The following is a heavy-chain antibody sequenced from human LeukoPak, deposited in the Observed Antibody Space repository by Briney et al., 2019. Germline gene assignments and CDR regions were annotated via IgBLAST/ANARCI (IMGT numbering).Heavy chain of an antibody. Sequence: PSETLSLTCAVYSVSFSGYYWSWIRQPPGEGLEWIGEINHSGSTNYNPSLKSRVTISVDTSKNQFSLKLSSVTAADTAVYYCARVDYDFWSGYYYFDYWGQGTLVTVSS. CDR1: SVSFSGYY. J-gene: IGHJ4*02. CDR3: ARVDYDFWSGYYYFDY. CDR2: INHSGST. D-gene: IGHD3-3*01. V-gene: IGHV4-34*01.